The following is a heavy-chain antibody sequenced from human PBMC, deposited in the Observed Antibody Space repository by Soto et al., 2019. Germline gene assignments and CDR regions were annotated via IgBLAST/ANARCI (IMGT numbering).Heavy chain of an antibody. CDR2: ISYDGSSK. V-gene: IGHV3-30-3*01. CDR1: GFTFSSYA. J-gene: IGHJ3*02. Sequence: QVQLVESGGGVVQPGRSLRLSCAASGFTFSSYAMHWVRQAPGKGLEWVAVISYDGSSKYYADSVKGRFTISRDNSKNTLYLQMNSLRAEDTAVYYCARDNGDYAGAFDIWGQGTMVTVSS. D-gene: IGHD4-17*01. CDR3: ARDNGDYAGAFDI.